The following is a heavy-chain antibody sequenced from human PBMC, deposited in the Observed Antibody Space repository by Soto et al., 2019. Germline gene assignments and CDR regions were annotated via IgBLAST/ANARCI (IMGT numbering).Heavy chain of an antibody. D-gene: IGHD6-19*01. CDR1: GFTFSSYS. CDR2: ISSSSSYI. CDR3: ARDRYSSGSDDY. V-gene: IGHV3-21*01. J-gene: IGHJ4*02. Sequence: GGSLRLSCAASGFTFSSYSMNWVRQAPGKGLEWVSSISSSSSYIYYADSVKGRFTISRDNAKNSLYLQMNSLRAEDTAVYYCARDRYSSGSDDYWGQGTLVTVSS.